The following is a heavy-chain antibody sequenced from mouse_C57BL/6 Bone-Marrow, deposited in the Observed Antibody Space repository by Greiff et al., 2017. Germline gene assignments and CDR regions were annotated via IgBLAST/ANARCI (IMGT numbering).Heavy chain of an antibody. V-gene: IGHV14-3*01. CDR2: IDPANGNT. J-gene: IGHJ3*01. Sequence: VHVKQSVAELVRPGASVKLSCTASGFNIKNTYMHWVKQRPEQGLEWIGRIDPANGNTKYAPKFQGKATITADTSSNTAYLQLSSLTSEDTAIYYCAPDYYGSSSWFAYWGQGTLVTVSA. CDR1: GFNIKNTY. D-gene: IGHD1-1*01. CDR3: APDYYGSSSWFAY.